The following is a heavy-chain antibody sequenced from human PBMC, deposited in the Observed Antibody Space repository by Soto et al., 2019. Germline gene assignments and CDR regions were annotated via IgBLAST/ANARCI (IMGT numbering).Heavy chain of an antibody. J-gene: IGHJ4*02. D-gene: IGHD3-22*01. CDR2: IYYSGST. CDR1: GDSISEYY. V-gene: IGHV4-59*08. Sequence: SETLSLTCTVSGDSISEYYWSWIRQPPGKGLEWIGYIYYSGSTNSNNPSLKSRVAISVDTSKNEFSLKLSSVTVADTAVYYYARRSYDNGGYYYVDYWGQGTLVTVSS. CDR3: ARRSYDNGGYYYVDY.